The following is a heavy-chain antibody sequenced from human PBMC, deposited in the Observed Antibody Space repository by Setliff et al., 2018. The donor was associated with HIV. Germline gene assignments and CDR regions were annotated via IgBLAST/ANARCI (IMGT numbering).Heavy chain of an antibody. D-gene: IGHD3-10*01. CDR2: VNRDGGA. J-gene: IGHJ6*03. V-gene: IGHV4-34*01. CDR1: GGSLTGYF. Sequence: SETLSLTCAVYGGSLTGYFWTWIRQSPGKGLEWVGQVNRDGGAHYNPSLRSRVTISVDTSKNQFSLNRTSVTAADTAVYYCARAMNHYGSGTFEYYYYMDVWGKGTTVTVSS. CDR3: ARAMNHYGSGTFEYYYYMDV.